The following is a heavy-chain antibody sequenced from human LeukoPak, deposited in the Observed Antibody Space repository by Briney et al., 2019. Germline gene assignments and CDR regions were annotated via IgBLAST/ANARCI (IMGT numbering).Heavy chain of an antibody. CDR3: ARVVVVVVAAQDAFDI. CDR2: FYTSESS. Sequence: SETLSLTCIVSGGSISSYYWSWVRQPAGKGLEWIGRFYTSESSNYNPSLKSRVTMSVDTSKNQFSLKLSSVTAADTAVYYCARVVVVVVAAQDAFDIWGQGTMVTVSS. J-gene: IGHJ3*02. D-gene: IGHD2-15*01. CDR1: GGSISSYY. V-gene: IGHV4-4*07.